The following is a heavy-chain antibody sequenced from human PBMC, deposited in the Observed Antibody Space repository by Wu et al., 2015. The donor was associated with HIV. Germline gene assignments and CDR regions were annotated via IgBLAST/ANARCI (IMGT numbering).Heavy chain of an antibody. CDR2: ISYKGNT. J-gene: IGHJ6*02. CDR1: GASVNPYY. D-gene: IGHD2-8*01. Sequence: QVQLQESGPGRVKPSETLSLTCTVSGASVNPYYWTWIRQSPGRGLEWVGYISYKGNTNYNPSLKSRVTISLDMSKNQFSLKLRSATAADTAVYYCARVDLDGVYDPYYCYGLDVWGQGTTVTVSS. CDR3: ARVDLDGVYDPYYCYGLDV. V-gene: IGHV4-59*02.